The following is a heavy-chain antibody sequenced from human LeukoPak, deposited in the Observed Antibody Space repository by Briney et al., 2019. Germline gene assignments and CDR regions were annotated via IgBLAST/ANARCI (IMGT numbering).Heavy chain of an antibody. J-gene: IGHJ4*02. V-gene: IGHV3-7*01. CDR3: AKDVGSIVATITFH. CDR2: IKQDGSEK. Sequence: GGSLRLSCAASGFTFSSYWMSWVRQAPGKGLEWVANIKQDGSEKYYVDSVKGRFTISRDNAKNSLYLQMNSLRAEDTAVYYCAKDVGSIVATITFHWGQGTLVTVSS. D-gene: IGHD5-12*01. CDR1: GFTFSSYW.